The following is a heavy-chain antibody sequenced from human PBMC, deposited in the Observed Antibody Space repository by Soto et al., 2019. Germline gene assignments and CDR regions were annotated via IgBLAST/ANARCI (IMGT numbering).Heavy chain of an antibody. V-gene: IGHV4-59*01. J-gene: IGHJ6*02. D-gene: IGHD3-10*01. CDR1: GGSISDYY. Sequence: SETLSLTCTVSGGSISDYYWSWIRQPPGKGLEWIGFVYHTGTTNYNPSLKSRVTMSIDTSERQFSLKLRSVTAADTAVYYFVGETTNGYCGMDVWGQGTTVTVSS. CDR3: VGETTNGYCGMDV. CDR2: VYHTGTT.